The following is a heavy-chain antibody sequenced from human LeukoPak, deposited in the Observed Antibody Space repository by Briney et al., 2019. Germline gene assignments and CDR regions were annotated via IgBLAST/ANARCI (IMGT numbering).Heavy chain of an antibody. CDR1: GFTFSTYA. Sequence: PGGCLRLSCAASGFTFSTYAMSWVRQAPGKGLEWVSAISGSGGSTNYADSVKGRVTVSRDNSKSTLYLQMNSLRAEDTAVYYCAKSSYYDSSGYYREYYFDYWGQGTLVTVSS. CDR2: ISGSGGST. J-gene: IGHJ4*02. D-gene: IGHD3-22*01. V-gene: IGHV3-23*01. CDR3: AKSSYYDSSGYYREYYFDY.